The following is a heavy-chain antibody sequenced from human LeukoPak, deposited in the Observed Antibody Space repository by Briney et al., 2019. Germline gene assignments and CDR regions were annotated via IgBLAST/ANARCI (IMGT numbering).Heavy chain of an antibody. CDR3: ARVLRGYYYSSFDY. CDR2: INHSGST. CDR1: GGSFSGYY. V-gene: IGHV4-34*01. D-gene: IGHD3-22*01. Sequence: PSETLSLTCAVYGGSFSGYYWSWIRQPPGKGLEWIGEINHSGSTNYNPSLKSRVTISVDTSKNQFSLKLSSVTAADTAVYYCARVLRGYYYSSFDYWGQGTLVTVSS. J-gene: IGHJ4*02.